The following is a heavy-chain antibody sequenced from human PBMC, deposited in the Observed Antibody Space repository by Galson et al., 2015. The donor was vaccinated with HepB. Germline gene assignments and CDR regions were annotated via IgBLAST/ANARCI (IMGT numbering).Heavy chain of an antibody. V-gene: IGHV3-23*01. D-gene: IGHD3-22*01. J-gene: IGHJ4*02. CDR1: GFTFSNYA. CDR3: AKAHYDSSGYYYIGFDY. Sequence: SLRLSCAASGFTFSNYAMSWVRQAPGKGLEWVSIINSSGGKTYYADSVKGRFTISRDNSKNTLYLQMSSLRAEDTAVYYCAKAHYDSSGYYYIGFDYWGQGTLVTVSS. CDR2: INSSGGKT.